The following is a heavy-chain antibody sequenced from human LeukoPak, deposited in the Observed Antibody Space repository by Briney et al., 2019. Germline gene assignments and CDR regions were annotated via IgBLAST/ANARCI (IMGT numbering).Heavy chain of an antibody. D-gene: IGHD4-17*01. Sequence: SETLSLTCTVSGGSISSSSYYWGWIRQPPGKGLEWIGSIHYSGSTYYNPSLKSRVTISVDTSKNQFSLKLSSVTAADTAVYYCAREFTDYGDYGYWYFDLWGRGTLVTVSS. J-gene: IGHJ2*01. V-gene: IGHV4-39*02. CDR1: GGSISSSSYY. CDR2: IHYSGST. CDR3: AREFTDYGDYGYWYFDL.